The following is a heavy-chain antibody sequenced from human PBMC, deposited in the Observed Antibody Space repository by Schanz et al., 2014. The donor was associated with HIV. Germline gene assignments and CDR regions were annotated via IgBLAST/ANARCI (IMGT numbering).Heavy chain of an antibody. V-gene: IGHV3-30*18. Sequence: QVQLVESGGGVVQPGRSLRLSCAASGFTFSNYGMNWVRQAPGKGLGWVAVISYDGSNKYYGDSSKGRFTISRDNSKNTLYLQINRLRPEDTAVYYCAKDAGGAMDVWGQGTTVTVSS. CDR2: ISYDGSNK. J-gene: IGHJ6*02. CDR3: AKDAGGAMDV. D-gene: IGHD3-16*01. CDR1: GFTFSNYG.